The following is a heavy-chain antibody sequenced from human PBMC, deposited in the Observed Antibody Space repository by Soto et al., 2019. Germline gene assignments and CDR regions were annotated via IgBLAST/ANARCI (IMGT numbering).Heavy chain of an antibody. Sequence: QVHLLESGGGVVQPGRSLRLSCEATGFTFSTYGMHWVRQAPGKGLEWVAVIWYDGSNEYYADSVRGRFTISRDNSRNTLFLQMNSLTAEDTAVYYCARGYNYADYWGQGTQVTVSS. CDR3: ARGYNYADY. J-gene: IGHJ4*02. D-gene: IGHD5-18*01. V-gene: IGHV3-33*01. CDR1: GFTFSTYG. CDR2: IWYDGSNE.